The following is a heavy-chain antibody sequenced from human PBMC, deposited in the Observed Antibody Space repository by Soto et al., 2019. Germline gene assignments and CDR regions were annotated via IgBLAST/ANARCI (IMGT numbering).Heavy chain of an antibody. J-gene: IGHJ4*02. CDR3: ARPAYYYDSSGYYFDC. D-gene: IGHD3-22*01. CDR1: GFTFSSYG. V-gene: IGHV3-33*01. Sequence: QVQLVESGGGVVQPGRSLRLSCAASGFTFSSYGMQWVRQAPGKGLEWVAVIWYDGRNTYYADSVKGRFTISRDNSINTLYLQMNRLRAEDTAVYYWARPAYYYDSSGYYFDCLGQGTLVTVSS. CDR2: IWYDGRNT.